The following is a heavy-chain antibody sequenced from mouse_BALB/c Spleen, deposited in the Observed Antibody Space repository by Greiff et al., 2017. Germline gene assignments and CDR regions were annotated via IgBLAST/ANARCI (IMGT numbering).Heavy chain of an antibody. CDR2: ISNGGGST. D-gene: IGHD1-1*01. J-gene: IGHJ4*01. Sequence: EVKLEESGGGLVQPGGSLKLSCAASGFTFSSYTMSWVRQTPEKRLEWVAYISNGGGSTYYPDTVKGRFTISRDNAKNTLYLQMSSLKSEDTAMYYCARRYGSSPYAMDYWGQGTSVTVSS. CDR3: ARRYGSSPYAMDY. V-gene: IGHV5-12-2*01. CDR1: GFTFSSYT.